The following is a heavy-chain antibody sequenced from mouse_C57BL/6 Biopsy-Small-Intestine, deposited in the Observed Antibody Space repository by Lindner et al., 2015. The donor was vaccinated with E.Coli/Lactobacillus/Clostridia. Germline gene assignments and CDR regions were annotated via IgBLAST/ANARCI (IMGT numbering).Heavy chain of an antibody. CDR2: IYPGDGDT. V-gene: IGHV1-82*01. Sequence: VQLQESGPELVKPGASVKIPARLLAMHSVAPGMNWVKQRPGKGFEWIGRIYPGDGDTNYNGKFKGKATLTADKSSSTAYMQLSSLTSEDSAVYFCARFRYYDGNYDWYFDVWGAGTTVTVSS. CDR1: AMHSVAPG. CDR3: ARFRYYDGNYDWYFDV. D-gene: IGHD2-1*01. J-gene: IGHJ1*01.